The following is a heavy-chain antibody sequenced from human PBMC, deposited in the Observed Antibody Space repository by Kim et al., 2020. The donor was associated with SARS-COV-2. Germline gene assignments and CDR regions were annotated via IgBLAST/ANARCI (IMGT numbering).Heavy chain of an antibody. J-gene: IGHJ3*02. V-gene: IGHV4-31*02. CDR3: ARGDLPRAFDI. CDR2: T. Sequence: TYYHPSLKSRFTISVDTSKNQFSLKLSSVTAADTAVYYCARGDLPRAFDIWGQGTMVTVSS.